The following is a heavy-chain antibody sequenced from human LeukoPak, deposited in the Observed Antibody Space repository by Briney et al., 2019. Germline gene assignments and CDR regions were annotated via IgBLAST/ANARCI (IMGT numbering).Heavy chain of an antibody. CDR1: GFPFSSYY. D-gene: IGHD6-19*01. CDR2: IRQDGSGQ. Sequence: GGSLRLSCAASGFPFSSYYMSWVRQAPGKGLEWVANIRQDGSGQFYADSVKGRFTISRDNAKNSLYLQMDSLRVEDTAVYYCGRWLYSSGWAIDYWGQGTLVTVSS. J-gene: IGHJ4*02. V-gene: IGHV3-7*01. CDR3: GRWLYSSGWAIDY.